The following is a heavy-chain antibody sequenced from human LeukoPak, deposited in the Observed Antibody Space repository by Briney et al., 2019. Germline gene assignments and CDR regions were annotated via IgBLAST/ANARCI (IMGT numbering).Heavy chain of an antibody. CDR2: ISSSSSYI. J-gene: IGHJ4*02. Sequence: GGSLRLSCAASGFTFSSYSMNWVRQAPGKGLEWVSSISSSSSYIYYADSVKGRFTISRDNAKNSLYLRMNSLRAEDTAVYYCASRPGSSNYWGQGTLVTVSS. CDR1: GFTFSSYS. D-gene: IGHD1-1*01. V-gene: IGHV3-21*01. CDR3: ASRPGSSNY.